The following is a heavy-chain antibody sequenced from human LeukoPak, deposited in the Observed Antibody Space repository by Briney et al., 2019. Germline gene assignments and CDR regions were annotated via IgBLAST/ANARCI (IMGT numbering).Heavy chain of an antibody. V-gene: IGHV3-30*02. Sequence: GGSLRLSCAASGFTFSSYGMHWVRQAPGKGLEWVAFIRYDGSNKYYADSVKGRFTISRDNAKNSLYLQMNSLRAEDTAVYYCARAVKSRNAGFDYWGQGTLVTVSS. D-gene: IGHD3-10*01. CDR2: IRYDGSNK. CDR3: ARAVKSRNAGFDY. J-gene: IGHJ4*02. CDR1: GFTFSSYG.